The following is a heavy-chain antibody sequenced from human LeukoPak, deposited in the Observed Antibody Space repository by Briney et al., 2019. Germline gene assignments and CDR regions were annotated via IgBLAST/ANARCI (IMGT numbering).Heavy chain of an antibody. CDR2: ISSSSSYI. V-gene: IGHV3-21*01. CDR1: GFTFSSYS. Sequence: GGSPRLSCAASGFTFSSYSMNWVRQAPGKGLEWVSSISSSSSYIYYADSVKGRFTISRDNAKNSLYLQMNSLRAEDTAVYYCARDYGGSSPFDYWGQGTLVTVSS. CDR3: ARDYGGSSPFDY. D-gene: IGHD4-23*01. J-gene: IGHJ4*02.